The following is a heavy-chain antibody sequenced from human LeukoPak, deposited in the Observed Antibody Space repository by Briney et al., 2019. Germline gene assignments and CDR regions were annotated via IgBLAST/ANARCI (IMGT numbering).Heavy chain of an antibody. Sequence: ASVKVSCKASGYTFTSYGISWVRQAPGQGLEWMGWISAYNGNTNYAQKLQGRVTMTTDTSTSTAYMELRSLRSEDTAVYYCARDDLLGFAKTPFDYWGQGTLVTVSS. CDR2: ISAYNGNT. CDR3: ARDDLLGFAKTPFDY. CDR1: GYTFTSYG. J-gene: IGHJ4*02. V-gene: IGHV1-18*01. D-gene: IGHD3-10*01.